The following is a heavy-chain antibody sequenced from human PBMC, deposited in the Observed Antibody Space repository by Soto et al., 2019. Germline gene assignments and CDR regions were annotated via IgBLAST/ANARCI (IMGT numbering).Heavy chain of an antibody. CDR3: AHSIDTANALDY. J-gene: IGHJ4*02. Sequence: QITLKESGPTLVNPTQTLTLTCTFSGFSLSTPGLGVDWIRQPPGNALEWLALIYWDDDKRYSPSLKSRLTLPKDTSKNQVVLTITNMDPVDTAAYYCAHSIDTANALDYWGQGTLVTVSS. CDR2: IYWDDDK. D-gene: IGHD5-18*01. CDR1: GFSLSTPGLG. V-gene: IGHV2-5*02.